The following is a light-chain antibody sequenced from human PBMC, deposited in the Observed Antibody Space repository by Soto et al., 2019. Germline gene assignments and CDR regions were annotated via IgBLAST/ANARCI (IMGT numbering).Light chain of an antibody. CDR3: QSYHSSLSAPVV. J-gene: IGLJ2*01. CDR1: SSNIGAGYD. V-gene: IGLV1-40*01. CDR2: GNS. Sequence: QSVLTQPPSVSGAPGQRVTISCTGSSSNIGAGYDVHWYQQLPGTAPKLLIYGNSNRPSGVPDRFSGSKSGTSASLAITGLQAQDEADYYCQSYHSSLSAPVVFGGGTKLTVL.